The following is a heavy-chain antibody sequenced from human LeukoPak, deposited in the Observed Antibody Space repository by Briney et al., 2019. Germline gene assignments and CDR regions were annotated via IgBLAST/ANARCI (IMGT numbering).Heavy chain of an antibody. V-gene: IGHV4-34*08. CDR2: INHSGST. CDR3: AACSGGSCYGGYFDY. Sequence: LRLSCVASGFTLSDHYMDWVRQPPGKGLEWIGEINHSGSTNYNPSLKSRVTISVDTSKNQFSLKLTSVTAADTAVYYCAACSGGSCYGGYFDYWGQGTLVTVSS. J-gene: IGHJ4*02. CDR1: GFTLSDHY. D-gene: IGHD2-15*01.